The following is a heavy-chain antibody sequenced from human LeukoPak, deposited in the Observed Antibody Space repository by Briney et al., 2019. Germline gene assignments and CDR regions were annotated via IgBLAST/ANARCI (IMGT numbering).Heavy chain of an antibody. V-gene: IGHV3-21*01. J-gene: IGHJ5*02. D-gene: IGHD3-3*01. CDR1: GFTFSSYY. CDR3: ARDVGLRFLEWLHH. Sequence: GAPRLLCSASGFTFSSYYLNRVRQAPGEGLEWGSSISSSSSYIYYADSVKGRFTISRDNAKNSLYLQMNSLRAEDTAVYYCARDVGLRFLEWLHHWGQGTLVTVSS. CDR2: ISSSSSYI.